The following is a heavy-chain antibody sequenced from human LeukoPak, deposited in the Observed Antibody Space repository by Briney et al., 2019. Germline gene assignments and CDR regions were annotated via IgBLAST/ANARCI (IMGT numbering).Heavy chain of an antibody. Sequence: SETLSLTCTVSGGSISRSSYYWSWICQPPGKGLQWIGSIYYSGTTYYNPSLKSRVTMSLDTSKNQFSLKLSSVTAADTAVYYCPITMLRGGFDAFDIWGQGTMVTVSS. CDR2: IYYSGTT. CDR3: PITMLRGGFDAFDI. V-gene: IGHV4-39*01. J-gene: IGHJ3*02. D-gene: IGHD3-10*01. CDR1: GGSISRSSYY.